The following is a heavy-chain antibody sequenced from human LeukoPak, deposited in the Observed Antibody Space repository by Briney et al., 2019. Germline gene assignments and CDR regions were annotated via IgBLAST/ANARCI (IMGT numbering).Heavy chain of an antibody. CDR3: ARVMGRAVAGTSDY. CDR1: GFTFSSYS. V-gene: IGHV4-34*01. CDR2: INHSGST. Sequence: GSLRLSCAASGFTFSSYSMNWIRQPPGKGLEWIGEINHSGSTNYNPSLKSRVTISVDTSKNQFSLKLSSVTAADTAVYYCARVMGRAVAGTSDYWGQGTLVTVSS. J-gene: IGHJ4*02. D-gene: IGHD6-19*01.